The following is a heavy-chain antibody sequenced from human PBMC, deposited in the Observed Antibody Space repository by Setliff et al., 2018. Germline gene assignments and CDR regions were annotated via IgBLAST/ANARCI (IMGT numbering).Heavy chain of an antibody. CDR2: ITAYDGNT. Sequence: ASVKVSCKTSSYTFTNYGINWVRQAPGRGLEWMGWITAYDGNTHYAQKFQGRVTMTADASTSTANMELRGLRSGDTAVYYCTRGPKDFVVLAAAACFDFWGQGTLVTVSS. V-gene: IGHV1-18*01. J-gene: IGHJ4*02. CDR1: SYTFTNYG. CDR3: TRGPKDFVVLAAAACFDF. D-gene: IGHD2-15*01.